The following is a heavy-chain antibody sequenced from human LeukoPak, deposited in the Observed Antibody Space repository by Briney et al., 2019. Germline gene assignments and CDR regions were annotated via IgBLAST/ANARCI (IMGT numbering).Heavy chain of an antibody. CDR1: GGSISSGGYS. V-gene: IGHV4-30-2*01. CDR3: ARGDFRDGYNLGY. D-gene: IGHD5-24*01. Sequence: PSETLSLTCAVSGGSISSGGYSWSWVRQPPGKGLEWIGYIYHSGSTYYNPSLKSRVTISVDSSKNQFSLKLSSVTAADTAVYYCARGDFRDGYNLGYWGQGTLVTVSS. CDR2: IYHSGST. J-gene: IGHJ4*02.